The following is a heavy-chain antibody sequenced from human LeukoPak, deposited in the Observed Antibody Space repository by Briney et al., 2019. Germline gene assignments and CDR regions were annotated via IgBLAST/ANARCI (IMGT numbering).Heavy chain of an antibody. D-gene: IGHD3-22*01. J-gene: IGHJ4*02. CDR1: GGSISSGGYS. CDR2: IYHSGST. CDR3: ARVWDYYDSSGYFPYFDY. Sequence: PPQTLSLTCAVSGGSISSGGYSWSWIRQPPGKGLEWIGSIYHSGSTYYNPSLKSRVTISVDRSKNQFSLKLSSVTAADTAVYYCARVWDYYDSSGYFPYFDYWGQGTLVTVSS. V-gene: IGHV4-30-2*01.